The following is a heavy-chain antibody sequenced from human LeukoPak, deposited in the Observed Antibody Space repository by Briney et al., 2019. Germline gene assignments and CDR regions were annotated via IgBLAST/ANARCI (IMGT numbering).Heavy chain of an antibody. V-gene: IGHV4-59*01. Sequence: PSETLSLTCTVSGGSISSYYWSWIRQPPGKGLEWIGYIYYSGSTNYNPSLKSRVTISVDTSKNQFSLKLSSVTAADTAVYYCARALPDLEGATPCWFDPWGQGTLVTVSS. CDR3: ARALPDLEGATPCWFDP. CDR2: IYYSGST. J-gene: IGHJ5*02. CDR1: GGSISSYY. D-gene: IGHD1-26*01.